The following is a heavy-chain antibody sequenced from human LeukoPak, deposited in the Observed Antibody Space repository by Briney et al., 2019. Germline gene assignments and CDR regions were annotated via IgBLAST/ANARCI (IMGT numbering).Heavy chain of an antibody. J-gene: IGHJ4*02. D-gene: IGHD5-12*01. CDR1: GHTLTELS. Sequence: ASVKVSCKVSGHTLTELSMHWVRQTPEKGLEWMGGFDPEEGETIYAHTFQGRVTMTTDTSTSTAYMELRSLRSDDTAVYYCARDRASESVTIVATIDYWGQGTLVTVSS. CDR2: FDPEEGET. CDR3: ARDRASESVTIVATIDY. V-gene: IGHV1-24*01.